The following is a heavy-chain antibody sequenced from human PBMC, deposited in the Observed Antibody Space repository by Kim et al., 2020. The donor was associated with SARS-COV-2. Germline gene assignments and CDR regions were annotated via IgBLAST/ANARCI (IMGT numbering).Heavy chain of an antibody. J-gene: IGHJ5*02. CDR2: IKNDGSTT. CDR3: ASGASGFDP. D-gene: IGHD3-3*01. CDR1: GFSFSNYW. Sequence: GGSLRLSCAASGFSFSNYWMNWVRQAPGKGLVWVSRIKNDGSTTDYADSVRGRFTISRDNARNTLYLQMNGLRDEDTAVYYCASGASGFDPWGQGTLVTV. V-gene: IGHV3-74*01.